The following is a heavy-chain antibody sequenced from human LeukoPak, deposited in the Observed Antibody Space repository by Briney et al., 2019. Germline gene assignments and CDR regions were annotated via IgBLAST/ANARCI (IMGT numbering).Heavy chain of an antibody. CDR3: ARDGVYCSGGSCYENWFDP. CDR2: INPSGGST. V-gene: IGHV1-46*01. CDR1: GYTFTNYY. J-gene: IGHJ5*02. D-gene: IGHD2-15*01. Sequence: GASVTVSCKASGYTFTNYYMHWVRQAPGKGLEWMGIINPSGGSTSYAQKFQGRVTMTRDTSTSTVYMELSSLRSEDTAVYYCARDGVYCSGGSCYENWFDPWGQGTLVTVSS.